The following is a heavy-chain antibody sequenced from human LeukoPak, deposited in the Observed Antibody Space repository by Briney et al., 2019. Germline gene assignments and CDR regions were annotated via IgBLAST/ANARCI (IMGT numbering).Heavy chain of an antibody. V-gene: IGHV4-39*01. D-gene: IGHD6-19*01. CDR1: GGSISSSSYY. J-gene: IGHJ4*02. CDR3: ARQKGIAVAGLGY. Sequence: PSETLSLTCTVSGGSISSSSYYWGWIRQPPGKGLEWIGSIYYSGSTYYNPSLKSRVTISVDTSKNQFSLKLSSVTAADTAVYYCARQKGIAVAGLGYWGQGTLVTVSS. CDR2: IYYSGST.